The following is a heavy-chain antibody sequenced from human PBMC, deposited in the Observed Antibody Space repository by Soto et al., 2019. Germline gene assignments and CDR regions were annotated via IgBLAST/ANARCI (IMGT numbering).Heavy chain of an antibody. Sequence: EVQLLESGGGLVQPGGSLRLSCAASGFTFSSHAMSWVRQAPGKGLEWVAGISGSGGSTYYADSVKGRFTISRDNSKNTLYLQINSLSAEDTAVYYCEKSKCRYCSCTSWEEECFDYWGQGTLVAVAS. V-gene: IGHV3-23*01. CDR2: ISGSGGST. CDR3: EKSKCRYCSCTSWEEECFDY. CDR1: GFTFSSHA. D-gene: IGHD2-2*01. J-gene: IGHJ4*02.